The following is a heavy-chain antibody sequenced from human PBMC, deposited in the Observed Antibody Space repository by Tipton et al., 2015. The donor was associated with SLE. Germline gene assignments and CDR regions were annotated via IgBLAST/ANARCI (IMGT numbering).Heavy chain of an antibody. V-gene: IGHV4-39*01. CDR3: AGRGGDILTGYRFDY. D-gene: IGHD3-9*01. CDR1: GGSISSSSYY. CDR2: IYYSGST. J-gene: IGHJ4*02. Sequence: TLSLTCTVSGGSISSSSYYWGWIGQPPGKGLEWIGSIYYSGSTYYNPSLKSRATISVDTSKNQFSLKLSSVTAADTAVYYCAGRGGDILTGYRFDYWGQGTLVTVSS.